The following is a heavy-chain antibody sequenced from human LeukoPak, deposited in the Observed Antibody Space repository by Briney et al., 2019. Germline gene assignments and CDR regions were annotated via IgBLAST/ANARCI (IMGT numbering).Heavy chain of an antibody. CDR1: GYTFTGSF. Sequence: GASVKVSCKASGYTFTGSFMHWVRQAPGQGLEWMGWINPDTGGTNYSQKFQGRVAVTGDTYISTAYKALGRLTAHDTPGDYCARDPMRGTKRIDYWGQGALVTVSS. J-gene: IGHJ4*02. CDR2: INPDTGGT. CDR3: ARDPMRGTKRIDY. D-gene: IGHD1-7*01. V-gene: IGHV1-2*02.